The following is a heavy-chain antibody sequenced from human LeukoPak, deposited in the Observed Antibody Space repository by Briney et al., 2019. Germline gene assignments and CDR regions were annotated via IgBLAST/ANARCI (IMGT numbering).Heavy chain of an antibody. CDR2: ISGDGGST. D-gene: IGHD3-3*01. J-gene: IGHJ6*02. V-gene: IGHV3-43*02. CDR1: GFIFSTYG. Sequence: GGSLRLSCAASGFIFSTYGMHWVRHVPGKGLEWVCFISGDGGSTYYADSVKGRFTVSRDNRKKSLHLQMNSLRPEDTALYYCTKDMIRAIFGQGYYHYYGMDVWGQGTTVTVSS. CDR3: TKDMIRAIFGQGYYHYYGMDV.